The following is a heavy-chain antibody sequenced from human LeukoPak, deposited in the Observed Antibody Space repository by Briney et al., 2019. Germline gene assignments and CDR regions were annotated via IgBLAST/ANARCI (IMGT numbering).Heavy chain of an antibody. Sequence: PGGSLRLSCAASGFTFSSLYMHWVRQAPGQGLEYVSSVSSSGDTTHYASSVKGRFAISRDNSKNTLYLQMGSLRAEDTALYYCARDRLGSGWSFDYWGQGTLVTVSS. J-gene: IGHJ4*02. CDR1: GFTFSSLY. D-gene: IGHD6-19*01. V-gene: IGHV3-64*01. CDR2: VSSSGDTT. CDR3: ARDRLGSGWSFDY.